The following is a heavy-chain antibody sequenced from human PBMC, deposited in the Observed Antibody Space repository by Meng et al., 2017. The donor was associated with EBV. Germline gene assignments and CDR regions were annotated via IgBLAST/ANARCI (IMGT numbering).Heavy chain of an antibody. CDR3: ARDGRLYDTPSPFDY. CDR2: ISAYNGNT. CDR1: GYTFTSYG. D-gene: IGHD3-22*01. V-gene: IGHV1-18*01. Sequence: VGVVSRGAEVARPGVSVTVTCKDSGYTFTSYGISCVRQAPGQGLEWMRWISAYNGNTNYAQKHQGRVTMTTDTSTSTAYMELRSLRSDDTAVYYCARDGRLYDTPSPFDYWGQGTLVTVSS. J-gene: IGHJ4*02.